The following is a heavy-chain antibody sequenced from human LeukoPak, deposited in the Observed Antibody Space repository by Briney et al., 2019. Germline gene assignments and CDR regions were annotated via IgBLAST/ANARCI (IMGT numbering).Heavy chain of an antibody. CDR1: GYTFSGYY. CDR3: ARGRGVQVTGTIDY. J-gene: IGHJ4*02. D-gene: IGHD6-19*01. Sequence: ASVKVSCKTSGYTFSGYYMHWVRQAPGQGLEGMGWINLNSGDTKYEQKFQGRVTMTGDTATGTAYMELSGLTSADTAVYYCARGRGVQVTGTIDYWGQGSLVTVSS. CDR2: INLNSGDT. V-gene: IGHV1-2*02.